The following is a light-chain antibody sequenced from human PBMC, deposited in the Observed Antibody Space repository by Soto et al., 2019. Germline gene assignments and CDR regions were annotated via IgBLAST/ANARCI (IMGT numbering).Light chain of an antibody. CDR1: SSDVGGYNY. CDR3: SSYTTSSTWV. V-gene: IGLV2-14*01. J-gene: IGLJ3*02. CDR2: DVT. Sequence: QSLLTQPASVSGSPGQSITISCTGTSSDVGGYNYVSWYQQHPGKAPKLMIYDVTNRPSGVSSRFSGSKSGNTASLTISGLQAEDEADYYCSSYTTSSTWVFGGGTKLTVL.